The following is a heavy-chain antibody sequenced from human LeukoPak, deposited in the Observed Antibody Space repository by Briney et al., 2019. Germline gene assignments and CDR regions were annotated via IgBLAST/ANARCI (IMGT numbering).Heavy chain of an antibody. Sequence: GGSLRLSCAASGFTVSSNYMSWVRQAPGKGLEWVSVIYSGGCTYYADSVKGRFTISRHNSKNTLYLQMNSLRAEDTAVYYCARVRGYSGYTTTYYYYGMDVWGQGTTVTVSS. CDR2: IYSGGCT. J-gene: IGHJ6*02. CDR1: GFTVSSNY. CDR3: ARVRGYSGYTTTYYYYGMDV. D-gene: IGHD5-12*01. V-gene: IGHV3-53*04.